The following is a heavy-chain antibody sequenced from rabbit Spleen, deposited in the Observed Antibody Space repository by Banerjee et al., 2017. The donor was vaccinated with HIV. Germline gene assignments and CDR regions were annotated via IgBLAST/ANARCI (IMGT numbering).Heavy chain of an antibody. CDR1: GFTLSSRHW. Sequence: QSLEESGGGLVKPGGCLELFWKASGFTLSSRHWICWVRQAPGKGLEWIGCICPGTSGDTYYASWVNGRFTLSRDIDQSTGCRQVNSLTATDTAMYYCARDLAGVIGWNLNLWGQGTLVTVS. CDR2: ICPGTSGDT. CDR3: ARDLAGVIGWNLNL. V-gene: IGHV1S7*01. J-gene: IGHJ4*01. D-gene: IGHD4-1*01.